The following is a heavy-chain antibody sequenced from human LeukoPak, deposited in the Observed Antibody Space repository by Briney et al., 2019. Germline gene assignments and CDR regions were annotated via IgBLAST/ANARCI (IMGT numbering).Heavy chain of an antibody. D-gene: IGHD2-8*01. CDR2: IIPILGIA. V-gene: IGHV1-69*04. J-gene: IGHJ4*02. Sequence: ATVKLSCKASGGTFSSYAISWVRQAPGQGLEWMGRIIPILGIANYAQKFQGRVTINADKSTSTAYMALSSLRSEDTAVYYCARDAGGVAIDYWGQGTLVTVSS. CDR1: GGTFSSYA. CDR3: ARDAGGVAIDY.